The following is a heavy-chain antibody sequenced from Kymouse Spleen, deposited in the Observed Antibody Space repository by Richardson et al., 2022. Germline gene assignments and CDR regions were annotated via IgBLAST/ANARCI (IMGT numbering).Heavy chain of an antibody. CDR3: ARDRVAVAGYFDY. Sequence: EVQLVESGGGLVQPGGSLRLSCAASGFTFSSYWMSWVRQAPGKGLEWVANIKQDGSEKYYVDSVKGRFTISRDNAKNSLYLQMNSLRAEDTAVYYCARDRVAVAGYFDYWGQGTLVTVSS. J-gene: IGHJ4*02. CDR2: IKQDGSEK. V-gene: IGHV3-7*01. CDR1: GFTFSSYW. D-gene: IGHD6-19*01.